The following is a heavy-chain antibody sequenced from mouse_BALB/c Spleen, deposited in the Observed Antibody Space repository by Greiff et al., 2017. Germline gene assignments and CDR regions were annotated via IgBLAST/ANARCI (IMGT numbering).Heavy chain of an antibody. CDR3: ARDMVTTSFAY. V-gene: IGHV5-4*02. D-gene: IGHD2-1*01. CDR1: GFTFSDYY. CDR2: ISDGGSYT. Sequence: EVQLVESGGGLVKPGGSLKLSCAASGFTFSDYYMYWVRQTPEKRLEWVATISDGGSYTYYPDSVKGRFTISRDNAKNNLYLQMSSLKSEDTAMYYCARDMVTTSFAYWGQGTLVTVSA. J-gene: IGHJ3*01.